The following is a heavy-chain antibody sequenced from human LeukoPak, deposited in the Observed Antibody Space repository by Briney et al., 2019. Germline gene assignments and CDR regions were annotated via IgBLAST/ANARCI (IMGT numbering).Heavy chain of an antibody. CDR1: GGTFSSYA. CDR3: ARDLTYQLLPYYMDV. D-gene: IGHD2-2*01. Sequence: GASVKVSCKASGGTFSSYAISWVRPAPGQGLEWMGGIIPIFGTANYAQKFQGRVTMTRDTSTSTVYMELSSPRSEDTAVYYCARDLTYQLLPYYMDVWGKGTTGTVSS. CDR2: IIPIFGTA. J-gene: IGHJ6*03. V-gene: IGHV1-69*05.